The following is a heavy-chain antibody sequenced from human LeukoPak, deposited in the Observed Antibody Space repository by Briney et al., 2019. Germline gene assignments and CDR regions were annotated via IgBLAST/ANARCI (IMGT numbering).Heavy chain of an antibody. CDR3: ARVGSRGYYFDY. CDR2: IDTAGDS. CDR1: GFTFNGYD. D-gene: IGHD1-26*01. J-gene: IGHJ4*02. Sequence: GGSLRLSCAASGFTFNGYDIHWVRQATGKGLEWVSGIDTAGDSHYLGSVKGRFTISRENAKNSVYLQMNSLRAEDTAVYYCARVGSRGYYFDYWGQGTLVSVSS. V-gene: IGHV3-13*01.